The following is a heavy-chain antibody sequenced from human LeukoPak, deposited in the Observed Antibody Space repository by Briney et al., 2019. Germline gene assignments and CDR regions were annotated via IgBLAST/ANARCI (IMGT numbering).Heavy chain of an antibody. D-gene: IGHD2-2*01. CDR1: GFTVSSNY. V-gene: IGHV3-48*01. Sequence: GGSLRLSCATSGFTVSSNYMSWVRQAPGKGLEWVSYISSSSSTIYYADSVEGRFTISRDNAKNSLYLQMNSLRAEDTAVYYCARDGGTSWDAFDTWGQGTMVTVSS. CDR3: ARDGGTSWDAFDT. CDR2: ISSSSSTI. J-gene: IGHJ3*02.